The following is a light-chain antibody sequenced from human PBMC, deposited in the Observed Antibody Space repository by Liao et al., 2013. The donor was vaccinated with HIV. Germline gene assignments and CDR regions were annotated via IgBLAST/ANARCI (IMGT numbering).Light chain of an antibody. CDR2: QDN. J-gene: IGLJ3*02. CDR1: KLGDKY. Sequence: SYELTQPPSVSVSPGQTASITCSGDKLGDKYACWYQQKPGQSPVLVIYQDNKRPSGIPERFSGSNSGNTATLTISGTQAMDEADYYCQVWDSSSDQGVFGGGTKLTVL. CDR3: QVWDSSSDQGV. V-gene: IGLV3-1*01.